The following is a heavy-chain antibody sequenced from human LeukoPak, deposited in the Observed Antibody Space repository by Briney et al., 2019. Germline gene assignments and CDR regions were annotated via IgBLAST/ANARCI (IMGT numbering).Heavy chain of an antibody. J-gene: IGHJ4*02. CDR2: IYHSGKS. CDR1: GGSISSNSYY. CDR3: AREAPISDSGSYYKSLGY. D-gene: IGHD3-10*01. V-gene: IGHV4-39*07. Sequence: SETLSLTCTVSGGSISSNSYYWDWIRQPPGKGLEWIASIYHSGKSYYNPSLKSRVTISVDTSKNQISLKMRSVTAADTAVYYCAREAPISDSGSYYKSLGYWGQGVLVTVSS.